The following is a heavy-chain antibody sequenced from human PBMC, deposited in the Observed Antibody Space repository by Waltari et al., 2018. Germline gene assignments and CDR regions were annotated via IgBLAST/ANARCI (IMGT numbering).Heavy chain of an antibody. Sequence: EVQLVESGGGLVQPGRSLRLSCAASGFTFDDYAMHGVRKAPGQGLEWVSGISWNSGSIGYADSVKGRFTISRDNAKNSLYLQMNSLRAEDTALYYCATLLGYCSGGSCYSGIDYWGQGTLVTVSS. CDR2: ISWNSGSI. CDR1: GFTFDDYA. D-gene: IGHD2-15*01. CDR3: ATLLGYCSGGSCYSGIDY. V-gene: IGHV3-9*01. J-gene: IGHJ4*02.